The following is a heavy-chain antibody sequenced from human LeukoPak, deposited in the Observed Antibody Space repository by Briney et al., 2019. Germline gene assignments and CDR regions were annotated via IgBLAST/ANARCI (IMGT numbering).Heavy chain of an antibody. CDR2: ISYDGSNK. D-gene: IGHD6-13*01. CDR3: AKDNSYRTPDIAAAGPPVDY. CDR1: GFTFSSYG. J-gene: IGHJ4*02. Sequence: PGGSLRLSCAASGFTFSSYGMHWVRQAPGKGLEWVAVISYDGSNKYYADSVKGRFTISRDNSKNTLYLQMNSLRAEDTAVYYCAKDNSYRTPDIAAAGPPVDYWGQGTLVTVSS. V-gene: IGHV3-30*18.